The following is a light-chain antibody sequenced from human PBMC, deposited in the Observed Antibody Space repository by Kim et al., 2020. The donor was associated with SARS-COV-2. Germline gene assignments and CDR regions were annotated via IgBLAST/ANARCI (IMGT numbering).Light chain of an antibody. CDR2: RNN. Sequence: KTGTLHCTGTSKDVGNEGATWLQKHQGQPPKLLSSRNNNRPSGISERFSASRSGDTDSLTITGLQPEDEADYDCSEWDSSLSAWVFAGATK. CDR1: SKDVGNEG. J-gene: IGLJ3*02. V-gene: IGLV10-54*01. CDR3: SEWDSSLSAWV.